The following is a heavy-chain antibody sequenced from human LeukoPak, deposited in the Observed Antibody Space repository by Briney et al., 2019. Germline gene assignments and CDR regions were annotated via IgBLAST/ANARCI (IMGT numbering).Heavy chain of an antibody. CDR3: ARPSIPYCSGGSCSFDY. J-gene: IGHJ4*02. Sequence: GGSLRLSCAASGFTFSSYGMHWVPQAPGKGLEWVADIWYDGSNKYHADSVKGRFPISRDNSKNTLYLQMNSLRAEDTAVYYCARPSIPYCSGGSCSFDYWGQGTLVTVSS. D-gene: IGHD2-15*01. CDR2: IWYDGSNK. CDR1: GFTFSSYG. V-gene: IGHV3-33*01.